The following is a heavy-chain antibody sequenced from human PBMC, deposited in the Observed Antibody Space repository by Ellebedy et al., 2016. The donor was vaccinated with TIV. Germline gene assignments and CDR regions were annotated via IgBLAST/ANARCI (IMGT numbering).Heavy chain of an antibody. CDR1: GFTFSSYA. CDR2: INSGGST. D-gene: IGHD3-16*01. Sequence: GESLKISCAASGFTFSSYAMSWVRQAPGKGLEWVSAINSGGSTYYADSVKGRFTISRDNSRNILYLQVNSLRAEDTAMYYCARDGANYDIDYWGQGTLVTVSS. V-gene: IGHV3-23*01. CDR3: ARDGANYDIDY. J-gene: IGHJ4*02.